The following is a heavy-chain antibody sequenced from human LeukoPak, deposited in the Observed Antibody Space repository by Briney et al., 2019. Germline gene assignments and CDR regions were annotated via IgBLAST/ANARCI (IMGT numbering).Heavy chain of an antibody. V-gene: IGHV3-30-3*01. J-gene: IGHJ4*02. CDR1: VFTFSSYA. Sequence: GGSLRLSCAASVFTFSSYAMHWVRQAPGKGLEWVAVISYDGSNKYYADSVKGRFTISRDNSKNTLYLQMNSLRAEDTAVYYCARASITIFGVVSYYFDYWGQGTLVTVSS. CDR3: ARASITIFGVVSYYFDY. CDR2: ISYDGSNK. D-gene: IGHD3-3*01.